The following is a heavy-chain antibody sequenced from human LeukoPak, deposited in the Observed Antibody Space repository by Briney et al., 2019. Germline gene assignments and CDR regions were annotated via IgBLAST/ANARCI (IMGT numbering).Heavy chain of an antibody. CDR2: IIPIFDTT. CDR3: ARAPPGTCSDGSCYAKGSVEV. Sequence: SVKVSCKASGGTFSSYAISWVRQAPGQGLEWMEGIIPIFDTTNYAQQFQGRVTITADESTSTAYMELSSLRSDDTAVYYCARAPPGTCSDGSCYAKGSVEVWGQGTTVTVSS. V-gene: IGHV1-69*13. J-gene: IGHJ6*02. D-gene: IGHD2-15*01. CDR1: GGTFSSYA.